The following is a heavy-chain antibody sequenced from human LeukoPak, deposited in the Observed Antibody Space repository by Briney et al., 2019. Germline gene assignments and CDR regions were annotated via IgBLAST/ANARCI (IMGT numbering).Heavy chain of an antibody. D-gene: IGHD6-13*01. CDR3: AKVAGDRMDY. J-gene: IGHJ4*02. Sequence: ASVKVSCKTSGYSFGTYGFCWVRQAPGDGLEWMGWISANTGKTSYAQKFQDRVTMTTDTSTTTAYMELRSLRLYDTAVYFCAKVAGDRMDYWGQGTLVTVSS. CDR1: GYSFGTYG. V-gene: IGHV1-18*01. CDR2: ISANTGKT.